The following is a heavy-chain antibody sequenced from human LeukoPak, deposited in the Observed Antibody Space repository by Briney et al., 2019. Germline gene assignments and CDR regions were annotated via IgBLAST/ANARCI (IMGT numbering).Heavy chain of an antibody. J-gene: IGHJ4*02. Sequence: HVASVKVSCKASGYTFTSYGISLVRQAPGQGLEWMGWISAYNGNTNYAQKLQGRVTMTTDTSTSTAYMELRSLRSDDTAVYYCARDSTTVTTTLDYWGQGTLVTVSS. CDR3: ARDSTTVTTTLDY. D-gene: IGHD4-17*01. V-gene: IGHV1-18*01. CDR2: ISAYNGNT. CDR1: GYTFTSYG.